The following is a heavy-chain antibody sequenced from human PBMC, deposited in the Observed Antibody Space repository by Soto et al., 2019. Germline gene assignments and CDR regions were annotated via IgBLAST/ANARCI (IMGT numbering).Heavy chain of an antibody. Sequence: EVQLVESGGGLVQPGESLRLSCAVSGFTFSNYSINWVRQAPGKGLEWLSYISNNSSVKYYADSVKGRFTISRDNAKNSLYLHRNSLRDDDTAVYYCARDRDAYCSKGVCSGPYFDYWGRGTLVTVSS. CDR2: ISNNSSVK. CDR3: ARDRDAYCSKGVCSGPYFDY. V-gene: IGHV3-48*02. D-gene: IGHD2-8*01. CDR1: GFTFSNYS. J-gene: IGHJ4*02.